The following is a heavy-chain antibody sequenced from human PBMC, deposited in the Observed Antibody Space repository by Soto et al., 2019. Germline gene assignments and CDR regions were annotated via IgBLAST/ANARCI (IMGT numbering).Heavy chain of an antibody. CDR2: IYYSGST. CDR1: GGSISSYY. V-gene: IGHV4-59*01. CDR3: ARERPDYGDAGPVAY. D-gene: IGHD4-17*01. J-gene: IGHJ4*02. Sequence: PSETLSLTCTVSGGSISSYYWSWIRQPPGKGLEWIGYIYYSGSTNYNPSLKSRVTISVDTSKNQFSLKLSSVTAADTAVYYCARERPDYGDAGPVAYWGQGTLVTVSS.